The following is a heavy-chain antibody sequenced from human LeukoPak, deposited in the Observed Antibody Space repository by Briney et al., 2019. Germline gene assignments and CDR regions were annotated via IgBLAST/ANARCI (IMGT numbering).Heavy chain of an antibody. CDR2: INTKSGAT. Sequence: ASVKVSCKASGYTLTGYCMHWVRQAPGQGLEWLGWINTKSGATNYAQNFQGRVTMTRDTSMSTTYMELKRLRSDDTALYYCARVSDISVAAYFDYWGQGTLVTVSS. V-gene: IGHV1-2*02. J-gene: IGHJ4*02. CDR1: GYTLTGYC. D-gene: IGHD6-19*01. CDR3: ARVSDISVAAYFDY.